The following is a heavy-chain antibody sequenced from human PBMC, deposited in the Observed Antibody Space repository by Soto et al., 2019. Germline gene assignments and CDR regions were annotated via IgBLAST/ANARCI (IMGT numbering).Heavy chain of an antibody. CDR3: ARDSAGLKYAGYSSGWSPYYYGMDV. CDR2: INPNSGGT. D-gene: IGHD6-19*01. J-gene: IGHJ6*02. V-gene: IGHV1-2*04. Sequence: GASVKVSCKASGYTFTGYYMHWVRQAPGQGLEWMGWINPNSGGTNYAQKFQGWVTMTRDTSISTAYMELSRLRSDDTAVYYCARDSAGLKYAGYSSGWSPYYYGMDVWGQGTTVTVSS. CDR1: GYTFTGYY.